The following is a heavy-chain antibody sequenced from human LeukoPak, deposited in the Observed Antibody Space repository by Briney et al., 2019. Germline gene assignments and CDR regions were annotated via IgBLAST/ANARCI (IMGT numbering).Heavy chain of an antibody. J-gene: IGHJ1*01. Sequence: GGSLRLSCAASGFTFSSYSMNWVRQAPGKGLEWVSSISSSSSYIYYADSVKGRFTISRDNAKNSLYLQMNSLRAEDTAVYYCARVGELLNFQHWGQGTLVTVSS. CDR3: ARVGELLNFQH. CDR1: GFTFSSYS. V-gene: IGHV3-21*01. CDR2: ISSSSSYI. D-gene: IGHD1-26*01.